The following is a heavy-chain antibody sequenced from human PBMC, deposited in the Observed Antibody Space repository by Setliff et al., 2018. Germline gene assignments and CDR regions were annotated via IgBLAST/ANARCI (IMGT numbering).Heavy chain of an antibody. CDR3: ARAPVGLATIIYFDS. Sequence: PSETLSLTCTVSGASISSGFYYWSWIRQPDGSGLEWIGRVHSSGDTKYSPSLKTRVTMAVDTSKNQFSLKLNSATATDTGTYYCARAPVGLATIIYFDSWAQGVLVTVSS. J-gene: IGHJ4*02. D-gene: IGHD5-12*01. CDR1: GASISSGFYY. CDR2: VHSSGDT. V-gene: IGHV4-61*02.